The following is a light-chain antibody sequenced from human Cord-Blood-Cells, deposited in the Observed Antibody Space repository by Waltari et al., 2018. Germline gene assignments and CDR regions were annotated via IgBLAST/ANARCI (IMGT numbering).Light chain of an antibody. CDR1: QSLVHSDGNTY. Sequence: DVVMTQSPLSLPVTLGQPASISCRSSQSLVHSDGNTYLNWFQQRPGQSPRRLIYKVSNQDSGVPDRFSGSGSGTDFTLKISRVEAEDVGVYYCMQGTHWPPWTFGQGTKVEIK. CDR3: MQGTHWPPWT. CDR2: KVS. V-gene: IGKV2-30*02. J-gene: IGKJ1*01.